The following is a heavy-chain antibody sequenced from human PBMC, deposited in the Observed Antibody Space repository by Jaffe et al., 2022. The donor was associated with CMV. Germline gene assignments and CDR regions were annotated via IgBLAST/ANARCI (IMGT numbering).Heavy chain of an antibody. V-gene: IGHV3-33*08. CDR1: GFTFSSYG. CDR3: AREGSGWYDFDY. D-gene: IGHD6-19*01. CDR2: IWYDGSNK. Sequence: QVQLVESGGGVVQPGRSLRLSCAASGFTFSSYGMHWVRQAPGKGLEWVAVIWYDGSNKYYADSVKGRFTISRDNSKNTLYLQMNSLRAEDTAVYYCAREGSGWYDFDYWGQGTLVTVSS. J-gene: IGHJ4*02.